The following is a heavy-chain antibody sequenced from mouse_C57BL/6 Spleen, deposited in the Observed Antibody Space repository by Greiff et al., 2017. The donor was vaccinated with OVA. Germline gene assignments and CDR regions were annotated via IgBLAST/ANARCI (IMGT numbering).Heavy chain of an antibody. D-gene: IGHD4-1*01. V-gene: IGHV5-4*01. CDR1: GFTFSSYA. CDR2: ISDGGSYT. CDR3: ARDGAGTTWFAY. J-gene: IGHJ3*01. Sequence: EVQGVESGGGLVKPGGSLKLSCAASGFTFSSYAMSWVRQTPEKRLEWVATISDGGSYTYYPDNVKGRFTISRDNAKNNLYLQMSHLKSEDTAMYYCARDGAGTTWFAYWGQGTLGTVSA.